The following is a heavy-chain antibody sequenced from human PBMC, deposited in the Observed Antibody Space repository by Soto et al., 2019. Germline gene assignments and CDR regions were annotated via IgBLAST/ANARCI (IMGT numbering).Heavy chain of an antibody. Sequence: VAAMSYDESNTYYAASVKGRFTISGDNSNNTLYLQMNSLRLEDTAVYYCAREIDGMDVWGQGTTVTVSS. V-gene: IGHV3-30*03. CDR3: AREIDGMDV. CDR2: MSYDESNT. J-gene: IGHJ6*02.